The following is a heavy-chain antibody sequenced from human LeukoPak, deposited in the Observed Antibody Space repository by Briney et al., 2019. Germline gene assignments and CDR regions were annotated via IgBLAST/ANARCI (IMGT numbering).Heavy chain of an antibody. J-gene: IGHJ5*02. CDR2: IIPIFGTA. CDR1: GGTFSSYA. CDR3: ARTYYYDSSGYYYEYNWFDP. V-gene: IGHV1-69*05. Sequence: ASVKVSCKASGGTFSSYAISWVRQAPGQGLEWMGGIIPIFGTANYAQKFQGRVTITTDESTSTAYMELSSLRSEDTAVYYCARTYYYDSSGYYYEYNWFDPWGQGTLVTVSS. D-gene: IGHD3-22*01.